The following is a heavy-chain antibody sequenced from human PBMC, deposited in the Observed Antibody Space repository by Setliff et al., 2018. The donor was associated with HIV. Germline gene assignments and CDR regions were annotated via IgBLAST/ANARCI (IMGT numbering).Heavy chain of an antibody. Sequence: LSLTCTVSGGSISSSSYYWGWIRQPPGKGLEWIGTIYYSGNTYYNPSLKSRVTISVDTSKNQISLKLSSVTAADTAVYYCASHLPPYSGNFDYWGHGTQVTVSS. CDR3: ASHLPPYSGNFDY. J-gene: IGHJ4*01. V-gene: IGHV4-39*01. CDR1: GGSISSSSYY. CDR2: IYYSGNT. D-gene: IGHD1-26*01.